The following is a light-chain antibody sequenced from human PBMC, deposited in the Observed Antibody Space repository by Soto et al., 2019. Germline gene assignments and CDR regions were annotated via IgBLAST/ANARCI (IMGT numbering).Light chain of an antibody. J-gene: IGLJ1*01. CDR1: SSNIGAGYD. CDR2: GNS. V-gene: IGLV1-40*01. Sequence: QSVLTQPPSGSGAPGQRVTISCTGSSSNIGAGYDVHWYQQLPGTAPKLLIYGNSNRPSGVPDRFSGSKSGTSASLAITGLQAEDEADYYCQSYDSSLSVFGTGTKVTVL. CDR3: QSYDSSLSV.